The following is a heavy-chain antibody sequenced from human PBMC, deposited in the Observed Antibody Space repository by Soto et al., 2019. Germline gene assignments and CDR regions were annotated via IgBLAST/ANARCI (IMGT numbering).Heavy chain of an antibody. J-gene: IGHJ6*02. Sequence: SETLSLTCTVSGGSISSYYWSWIRQPPGKGLEWIGYIYYSGSTNYNPSLKSRVTISVDTAKNQFSLKLSSVTAADTAVYYCARQPEITIFGVVPSDGMDVWGQGTTVTVSS. V-gene: IGHV4-59*08. CDR2: IYYSGST. D-gene: IGHD3-3*01. CDR1: GGSISSYY. CDR3: ARQPEITIFGVVPSDGMDV.